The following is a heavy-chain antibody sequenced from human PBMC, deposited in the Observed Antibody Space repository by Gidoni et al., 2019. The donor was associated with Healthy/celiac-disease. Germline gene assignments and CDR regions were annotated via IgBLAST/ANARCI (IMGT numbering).Heavy chain of an antibody. V-gene: IGHV3-33*01. CDR1: GFTFSSYG. CDR2: IWYDGSNK. D-gene: IGHD3-3*01. CDR3: ARDYDFWSEGYFDY. Sequence: QVQLVESGGGVVQPGRSLRLSCAASGFTFSSYGMHWVRQAPGKGREWVAVIWYDGSNKYYADSVKGRFTISRENYKNTLYLQMNSLRAEDTAVYYCARDYDFWSEGYFDYWGQGTLVTVSS. J-gene: IGHJ4*02.